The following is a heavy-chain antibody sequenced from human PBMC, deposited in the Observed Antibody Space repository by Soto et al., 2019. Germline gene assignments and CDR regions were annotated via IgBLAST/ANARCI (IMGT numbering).Heavy chain of an antibody. Sequence: QVQLVESGGGVVQPGRSLRLSCAASGFSFTTYPMHWVRQAPGKGLEWVALISYDGSNKHYADSVRGRFTISRDNSNNTLYLQMSSLRVDDTALYYCASSRGVYYIDVWGKGTTVTVSS. CDR2: ISYDGSNK. CDR3: ASSRGVYYIDV. V-gene: IGHV3-30-3*01. CDR1: GFSFTTYP. J-gene: IGHJ6*03.